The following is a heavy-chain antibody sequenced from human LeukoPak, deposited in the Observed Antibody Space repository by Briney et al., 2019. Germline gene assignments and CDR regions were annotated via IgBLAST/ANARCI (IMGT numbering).Heavy chain of an antibody. CDR2: IYHSGST. CDR1: GYSISSGYY. D-gene: IGHD2-2*01. Sequence: SETLSLTCAVSGYSISSGYYWGWIRQPPGKGLEWIGSIYHSGSTYYNPSLKSRVTISVDTSKNQFSLKLSSGTAADTAVYYCARQGDQLLSLNWFDPWGQGTLVTVSS. CDR3: ARQGDQLLSLNWFDP. J-gene: IGHJ5*02. V-gene: IGHV4-38-2*01.